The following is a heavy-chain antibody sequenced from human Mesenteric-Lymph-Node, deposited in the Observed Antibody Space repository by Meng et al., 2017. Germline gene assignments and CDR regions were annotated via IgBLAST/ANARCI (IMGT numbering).Heavy chain of an antibody. D-gene: IGHD3-22*01. Sequence: GSLRLSCTVSGGSISSYYWSWIRQPPGKGLEWIGYIYYSGSTNYNPSLKSRVTISVDTSKNQFSLKLSSVTAADTAVYYCARVSGDSSGYYPRIDYWSQGTLV. J-gene: IGHJ4*02. CDR3: ARVSGDSSGYYPRIDY. CDR2: IYYSGST. CDR1: GGSISSYY. V-gene: IGHV4-59*01.